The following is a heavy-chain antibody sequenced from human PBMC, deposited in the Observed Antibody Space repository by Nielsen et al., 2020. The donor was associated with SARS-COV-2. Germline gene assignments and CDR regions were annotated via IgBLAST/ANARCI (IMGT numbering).Heavy chain of an antibody. CDR3: ARDVRSGGDSDY. V-gene: IGHV1-58*02. CDR2: IVVGSGNT. D-gene: IGHD4-17*01. Sequence: SVKVSCKASGFTFTSSAMQWVRQARGQRLEWIGWIVVGSGNTNYAQKFQERVTITRDMSSSTAYMELSSLRSDDTAVYYCARDVRSGGDSDYWGQGTLVTVSS. J-gene: IGHJ4*02. CDR1: GFTFTSSA.